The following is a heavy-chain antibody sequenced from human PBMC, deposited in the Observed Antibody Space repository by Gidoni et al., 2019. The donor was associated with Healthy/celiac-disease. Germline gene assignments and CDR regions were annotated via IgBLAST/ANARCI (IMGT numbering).Heavy chain of an antibody. CDR3: ASGYSGSYWGWGGPPDY. J-gene: IGHJ4*02. V-gene: IGHV1-69*06. D-gene: IGHD1-26*01. Sequence: QVQLVQSGAEVKKPGSSVKVSCKASGGTFSSYAISWVRQAPGQGLEWRGGIIPIFGTANYAQKFQGRVTITADKSTSTAYMELSSLRSEDTAVYYCASGYSGSYWGWGGPPDYWGQGTLVTVSS. CDR2: IIPIFGTA. CDR1: GGTFSSYA.